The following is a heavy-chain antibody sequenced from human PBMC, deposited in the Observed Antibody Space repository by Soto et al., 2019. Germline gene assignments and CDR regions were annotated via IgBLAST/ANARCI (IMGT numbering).Heavy chain of an antibody. CDR1: GYTFTGYY. D-gene: IGHD3-10*01. J-gene: IGHJ6*02. V-gene: IGHV1-2*02. CDR3: ERDPVPRDYYYNMDV. Sequence: ASVKVSCKASGYTFTGYYMHWVRQAPGQGLEWMGWINPNSGGTNYAQKFQGRVAMTRDTSISTAYMELSRLRSDDTAVYYCERDPVPRDYYYNMDVWGQGTTVTVSS. CDR2: INPNSGGT.